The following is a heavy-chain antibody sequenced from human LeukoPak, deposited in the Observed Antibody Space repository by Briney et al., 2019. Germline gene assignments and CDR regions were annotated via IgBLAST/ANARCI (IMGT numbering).Heavy chain of an antibody. V-gene: IGHV4-59*01. CDR3: ARGEGGSYYPYYMDG. D-gene: IGHD1-26*01. CDR1: GGSISSYY. J-gene: IGHJ6*03. Sequence: KPSETLSLTCTVSGGSISSYYWSWIRQPPGKGLEWVGYIYYSGNTNYNPSLKSRVTISVDTSKNQFSLKLSSVTAADTAVYYCARGEGGSYYPYYMDGWGKGTTVTVSS. CDR2: IYYSGNT.